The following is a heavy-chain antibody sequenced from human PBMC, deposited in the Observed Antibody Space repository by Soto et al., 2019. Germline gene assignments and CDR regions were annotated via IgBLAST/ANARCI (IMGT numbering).Heavy chain of an antibody. CDR3: ARVPPTLFRGARDRSYYYYGMDV. CDR2: IWYDESNK. D-gene: IGHD3-10*01. CDR1: GFTFSSYG. V-gene: IGHV3-33*01. J-gene: IGHJ6*02. Sequence: GGSLRLSCAAPGFTFSSYGMHWVRQAPGKGLEWVAVIWYDESNKYYADSVKGRFTISRDNSKNTLYLQMNSLRAEDTAVYYSARVPPTLFRGARDRSYYYYGMDVWGQGTTVTVSS.